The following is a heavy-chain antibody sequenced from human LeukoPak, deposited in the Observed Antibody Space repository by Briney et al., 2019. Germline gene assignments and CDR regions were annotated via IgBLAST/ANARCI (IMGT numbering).Heavy chain of an antibody. J-gene: IGHJ5*02. Sequence: ASVKVSCKASGYTFTSYGISWVRQAPGQGLEWMGWISAYNGNTNYAQKLQGRVTMTTDTSTSTAYMELRGLRSDDTAVYYCARAKYDYVWGSYRPNWFDPWGQGTLVTVSS. V-gene: IGHV1-18*01. CDR2: ISAYNGNT. CDR3: ARAKYDYVWGSYRPNWFDP. CDR1: GYTFTSYG. D-gene: IGHD3-16*02.